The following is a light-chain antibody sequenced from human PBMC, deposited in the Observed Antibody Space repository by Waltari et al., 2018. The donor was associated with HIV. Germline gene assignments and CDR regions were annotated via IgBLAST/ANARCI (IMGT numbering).Light chain of an antibody. CDR2: DVS. CDR1: SSDVGSYHY. V-gene: IGLV2-14*03. CDR3: SSYTSSSTLV. J-gene: IGLJ2*01. Sequence: QSALTQPASVSGSPGQSLTISCTGTSSDVGSYHYVSWYQQHPGKAPKLMIYDVSNRPSGVSNRVSGSKSGNTASLTISGLQAEDEADYYCSSYTSSSTLVFGGGTKLTVL.